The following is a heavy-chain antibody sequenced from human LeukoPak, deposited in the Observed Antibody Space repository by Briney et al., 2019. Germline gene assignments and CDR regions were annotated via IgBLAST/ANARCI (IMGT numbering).Heavy chain of an antibody. J-gene: IGHJ4*02. CDR1: GGSISSYY. CDR2: IYYSGST. D-gene: IGHD6-13*01. Sequence: SETLSLTCTVSGGSISSYYWSWIRQPPGKGLEWIGYIYYSGSTNYNPSLKSRVSISVDTSKNQFSLKLSSVTAADTAVYYCARAAAGDYFDYWGQGTLVTVSS. V-gene: IGHV4-59*01. CDR3: ARAAAGDYFDY.